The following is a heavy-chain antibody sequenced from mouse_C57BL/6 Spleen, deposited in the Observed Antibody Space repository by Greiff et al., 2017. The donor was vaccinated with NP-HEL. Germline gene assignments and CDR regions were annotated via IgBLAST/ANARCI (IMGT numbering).Heavy chain of an antibody. V-gene: IGHV5-4*01. CDR2: ISDGGSYT. J-gene: IGHJ1*03. CDR3: ARENYYGSSHGYFDV. D-gene: IGHD1-1*01. CDR1: GFTFSSYA. Sequence: EVQRVEPGGGLVKPGGSLKLSCAASGFTFSSYAMSWVRQTPEKRLEWVATISDGGSYTYYPDNVKGRFTISRDNAKNNLYLQMSHLKSEDTAMYYCARENYYGSSHGYFDVWGTGTTVTVSS.